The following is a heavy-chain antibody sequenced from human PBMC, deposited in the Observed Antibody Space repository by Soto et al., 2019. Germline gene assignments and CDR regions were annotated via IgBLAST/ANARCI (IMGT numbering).Heavy chain of an antibody. Sequence: GSVKVSCKASGGTFSSYAISWVRQAPGQGLEWMGWISAYNGNTNYAQKLQGRVTMTTDTSTSTAYMELRSLRSDDTAVYYCARDQADVVVAAKDYWGQGTLVTVSS. V-gene: IGHV1-18*01. CDR2: ISAYNGNT. D-gene: IGHD2-15*01. CDR3: ARDQADVVVAAKDY. CDR1: GGTFSSYA. J-gene: IGHJ4*02.